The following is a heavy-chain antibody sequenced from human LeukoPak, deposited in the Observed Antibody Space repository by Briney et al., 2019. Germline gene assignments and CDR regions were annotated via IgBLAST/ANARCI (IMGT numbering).Heavy chain of an antibody. CDR1: GFTFSTYG. J-gene: IGHJ4*02. CDR2: IWSDGSNK. D-gene: IGHD3-10*01. V-gene: IGHV3-33*08. Sequence: PGGSLRLSCAASGFTFSTYGMHWVRQAPGKGLEWVAVIWSDGSNKFYADSVKGRFTISRDNSKNTLFLQMNSLRAEDTALYSCARDRGGSKYFDSWSQGTLVTVSS. CDR3: ARDRGGSKYFDS.